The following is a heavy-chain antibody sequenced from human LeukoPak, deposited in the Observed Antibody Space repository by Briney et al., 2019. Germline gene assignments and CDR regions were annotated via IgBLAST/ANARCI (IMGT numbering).Heavy chain of an antibody. D-gene: IGHD6-13*01. V-gene: IGHV3-53*01. CDR1: GFTVSTNY. Sequence: GGSLRLSCAASGFTVSTNYMSWVRQAPGKGLEWVSVIYAGGSTYFADSVKGRFTISRDSSKNTLYLQMNSLRAEDTAVYYCARGRRTGSSWPYFFDYWGRGTLVTVSS. J-gene: IGHJ4*02. CDR3: ARGRRTGSSWPYFFDY. CDR2: IYAGGST.